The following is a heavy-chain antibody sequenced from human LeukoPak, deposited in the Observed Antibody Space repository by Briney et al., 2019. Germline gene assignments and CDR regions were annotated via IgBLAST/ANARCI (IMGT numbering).Heavy chain of an antibody. D-gene: IGHD5-24*01. J-gene: IGHJ4*02. CDR3: AREPKRWLQLGYFDY. Sequence: GSSVKVSCKASGGTFSSYAISWVRQAPGQGLEWMGRIIPIFGTANYAQKLQGRVTITTDESTSTAYMELSSLRSEDTAVYYCAREPKRWLQLGYFDYWGQGTLVTVSS. V-gene: IGHV1-69*05. CDR2: IIPIFGTA. CDR1: GGTFSSYA.